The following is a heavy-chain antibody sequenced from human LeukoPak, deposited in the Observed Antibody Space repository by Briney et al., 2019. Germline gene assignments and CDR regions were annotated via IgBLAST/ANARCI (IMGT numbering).Heavy chain of an antibody. CDR3: AKSTRAVMAMMDV. J-gene: IGHJ6*04. CDR2: ISSSSSYI. Sequence: GGSLRLSCAASGFTFRSYIMNWVRQAPGKGLEWVSSISSSSSYIYYADSVKGRFTISRDNAKNSLFLQMNRLRAEDTAVYFCAKSTRAVMAMMDVWGKGTTVTVSS. V-gene: IGHV3-21*01. D-gene: IGHD3-16*01. CDR1: GFTFRSYI.